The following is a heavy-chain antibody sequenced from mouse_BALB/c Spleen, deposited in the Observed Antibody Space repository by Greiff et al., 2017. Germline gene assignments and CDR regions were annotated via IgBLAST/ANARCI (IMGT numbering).Heavy chain of an antibody. V-gene: IGHV1-69*02. J-gene: IGHJ2*01. CDR2: IYPSDSYT. CDR3: TRDPYFDY. CDR1: GYTFTSYW. Sequence: VQLQQPGAELVRPGASVKLSCKASGYTFTSYWINWVKQRPGQGLEWIGNIYPSDSYTNYNQKFKDKATLTVDKSSSTAYMQLSSPTSEDSAVYYCTRDPYFDYWGQGTTLTVSS.